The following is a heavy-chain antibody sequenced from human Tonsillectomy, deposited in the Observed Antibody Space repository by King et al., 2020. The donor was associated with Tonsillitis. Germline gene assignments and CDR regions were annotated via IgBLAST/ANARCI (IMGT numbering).Heavy chain of an antibody. CDR3: ARAFSVTRLD. Sequence: VQLQQWGAGLLKPSETLSLTCVVYGGSFSVYYWSWIRQPPGKGLEWIGEIMHVGSTNYNPSLKSRVTISVDTSTSQFSLKLNSVTAADTAVYYCARAFSVTRLDSGRGTLFTVSS. J-gene: IGHJ4*01. V-gene: IGHV4-34*12. CDR1: GGSFSVYY. CDR2: IMHVGST. D-gene: IGHD4-17*01.